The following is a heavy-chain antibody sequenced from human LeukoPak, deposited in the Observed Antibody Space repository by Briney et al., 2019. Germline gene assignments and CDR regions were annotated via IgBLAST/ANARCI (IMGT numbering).Heavy chain of an antibody. CDR2: IYYSGST. J-gene: IGHJ4*02. D-gene: IGHD6-19*01. V-gene: IGHV4-59*01. Sequence: PSETLSLTCTVSGGSISSYYWSWIRQPPGKGLEWIGYIYYSGSTKYNPSLKSRVTMSVDMSKNQFSLKLSSVTAADTAVYYCASSTSGWHDYWGQGTLVTASS. CDR1: GGSISSYY. CDR3: ASSTSGWHDY.